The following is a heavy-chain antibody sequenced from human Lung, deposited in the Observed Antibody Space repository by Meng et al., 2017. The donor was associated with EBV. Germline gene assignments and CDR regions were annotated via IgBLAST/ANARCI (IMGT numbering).Heavy chain of an antibody. CDR2: ISCYNGDT. V-gene: IGHV1-18*01. CDR3: ARDPSNTSGRYAYFDY. D-gene: IGHD6-19*01. Sequence: QVQVGQSWVEVKNPWASVRVSCKASGYTFTHHGISWIRQAPGQGLEWMGWISCYNGDTNYAQKLQGRVTMTTDTSTNTAYMDLRSLRSDDTAVYYCARDPSNTSGRYAYFDYWGQGTLVTVSS. CDR1: GYTFTHHG. J-gene: IGHJ4*02.